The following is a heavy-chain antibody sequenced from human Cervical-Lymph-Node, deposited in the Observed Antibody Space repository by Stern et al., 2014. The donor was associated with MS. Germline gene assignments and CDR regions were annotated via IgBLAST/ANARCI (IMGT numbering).Heavy chain of an antibody. CDR3: AREGGNTAEYFQH. V-gene: IGHV3-33*01. J-gene: IGHJ1*01. D-gene: IGHD4-23*01. CDR2: IWYDGSNR. CDR1: GFTFSSSD. Sequence: VQLEESGGGVVQPGRSLRLSCAASGFTFSSSDMPWVRQAPGKGLEWLAIIWYDGSNRYYADSVKGRFTISRDNSKNTLYLQMNSLRAEDTAVYYCAREGGNTAEYFQHWGQGTLVTVSS.